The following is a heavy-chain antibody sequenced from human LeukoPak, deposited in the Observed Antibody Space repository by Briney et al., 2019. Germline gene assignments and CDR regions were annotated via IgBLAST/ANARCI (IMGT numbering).Heavy chain of an antibody. CDR3: AREAGWMDYYGSGSYNYYMDV. V-gene: IGHV3-30*02. J-gene: IGHJ6*03. D-gene: IGHD3-10*01. Sequence: GGSLRLSCAASGFTFSSYGMHWVRQAPGKGLEWVAFIRYDGSNKYYADSAKGRFTISRDNSKNTLYLQMNSLRSEDTAVYYCAREAGWMDYYGSGSYNYYMDVWGKGTTVTISS. CDR1: GFTFSSYG. CDR2: IRYDGSNK.